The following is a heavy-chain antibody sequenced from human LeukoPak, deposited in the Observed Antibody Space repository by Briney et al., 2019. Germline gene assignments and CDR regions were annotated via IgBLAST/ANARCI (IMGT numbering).Heavy chain of an antibody. CDR3: ARDPQDCSGGSCYAGLYYMDV. CDR1: GYTFTGYY. V-gene: IGHV1-2*02. Sequence: GASVKVSCKASGYTFTGYYMHWVRQAPGQGLEWMGWINPNSVGTNYAQKFQGRVTMTRDTSISTAYMELSRLRSDDTAVYYCARDPQDCSGGSCYAGLYYMDVWGKGTTVTVSS. J-gene: IGHJ6*03. D-gene: IGHD2-15*01. CDR2: INPNSVGT.